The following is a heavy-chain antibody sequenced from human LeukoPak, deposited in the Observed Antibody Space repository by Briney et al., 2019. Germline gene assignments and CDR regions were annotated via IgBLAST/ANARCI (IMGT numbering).Heavy chain of an antibody. V-gene: IGHV3-7*03. CDR3: ARDYSGYAPDY. D-gene: IGHD3-22*01. Sequence: GGSLRLSCAASGFTFSSYWMSWVRQAPGKGLEWVANIKQDGSEKYYVDSVKGRFTISRDNAKNSLYLQMNSLRAEDTALYYCARDYSGYAPDYWGQGTLVTVSS. J-gene: IGHJ4*02. CDR2: IKQDGSEK. CDR1: GFTFSSYW.